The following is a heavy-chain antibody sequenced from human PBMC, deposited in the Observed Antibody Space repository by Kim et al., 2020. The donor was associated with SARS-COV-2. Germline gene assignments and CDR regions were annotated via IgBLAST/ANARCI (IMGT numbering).Heavy chain of an antibody. V-gene: IGHV3-9*01. D-gene: IGHD6-13*01. Sequence: GGSLRLSCAASGFTFDDYAMHWVRQAPGKGLEWVSGISWNSGSIGYADSVKGRFTISRDNAKNSLYLQMNSLRAEDTALYYCAKDTVSIPAAGNYGMDVWGQGTTVTVSS. CDR3: AKDTVSIPAAGNYGMDV. J-gene: IGHJ6*02. CDR1: GFTFDDYA. CDR2: ISWNSGSI.